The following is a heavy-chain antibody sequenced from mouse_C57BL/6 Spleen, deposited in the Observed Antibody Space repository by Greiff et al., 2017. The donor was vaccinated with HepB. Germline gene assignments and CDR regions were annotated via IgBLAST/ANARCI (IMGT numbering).Heavy chain of an antibody. CDR3: ARGYYYAMDY. CDR2: ISSGSSTI. V-gene: IGHV5-17*01. Sequence: EVKVVESGRGLVKPGGSLKLSCAASGFTFSDYGMHWVRQAPEKGLEWVAYISSGSSTIYYADTVKGRFTISRDNAKNTLFLQMTSLRSEDTAMYYCARGYYYAMDYWGQGTSVTVSS. J-gene: IGHJ4*01. CDR1: GFTFSDYG.